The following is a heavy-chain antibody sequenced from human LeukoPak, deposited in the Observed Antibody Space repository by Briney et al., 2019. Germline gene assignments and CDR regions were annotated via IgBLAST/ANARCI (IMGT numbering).Heavy chain of an antibody. V-gene: IGHV3-21*01. D-gene: IGHD2-2*01. J-gene: IGHJ3*02. CDR1: GFTFSSYS. Sequence: PGGSLRLSCAASGFTFSSYSMNWVRQAPGKGLEWVSSISSSSSYIYYADSVKGRFTISRDNAKNSLYLQMNSLRAEDTAVYYCARSASSSFVVVVPAAIGIWGQGTMVTVSS. CDR3: ARSASSSFVVVVPAAIGI. CDR2: ISSSSSYI.